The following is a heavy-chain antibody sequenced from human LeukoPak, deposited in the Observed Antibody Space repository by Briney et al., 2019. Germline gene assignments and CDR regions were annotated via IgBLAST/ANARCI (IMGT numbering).Heavy chain of an antibody. CDR1: GFTFSSYS. CDR3: VREFGLGVILD. V-gene: IGHV3-21*01. J-gene: IGHJ4*02. CDR2: ISTSSSYI. D-gene: IGHD3/OR15-3a*01. Sequence: GGSLRLSCAASGFTFSSYSMDWVRQAPGKGLEWVSSISTSSSYIYYADSARGRFTISRDNAKNSLFLQMNSLRAEDTAVYYCVREFGLGVILDWGQGTLVTVSS.